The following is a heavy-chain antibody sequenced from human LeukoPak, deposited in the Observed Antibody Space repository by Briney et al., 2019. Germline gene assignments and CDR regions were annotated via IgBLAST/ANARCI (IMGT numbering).Heavy chain of an antibody. V-gene: IGHV3-33*01. CDR2: IWYDGSNK. J-gene: IGHJ3*02. CDR1: GFTFSSYG. Sequence: GRFLRLSCAASGFTFSSYGMHWVRQAPGKGLEWVAVIWYDGSNKYYADSVKGRFTISRDNSKNTLYLQMNSLRAEDTAVYYCAHLGYCSSTSCSSTLLDAFDIWGQGTMVTVSS. CDR3: AHLGYCSSTSCSSTLLDAFDI. D-gene: IGHD2-2*01.